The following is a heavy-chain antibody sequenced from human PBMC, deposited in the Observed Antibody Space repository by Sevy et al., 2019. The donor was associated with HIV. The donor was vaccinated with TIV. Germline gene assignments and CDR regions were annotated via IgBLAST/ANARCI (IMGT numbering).Heavy chain of an antibody. V-gene: IGHV1-2*02. CDR3: ATSANLDTSWFDP. J-gene: IGHJ5*02. CDR1: GSTFNDDD. D-gene: IGHD1-1*01. CDR2: INSAGT. Sequence: ASVKVSCKTSGSTFNDDDIHWVRQAPGERLEWMGWINSAGTNYVETFQGRVTMTRDASITTAYMELNSLRSDDTATYYCATSANLDTSWFDPWGQGVVVTVSS.